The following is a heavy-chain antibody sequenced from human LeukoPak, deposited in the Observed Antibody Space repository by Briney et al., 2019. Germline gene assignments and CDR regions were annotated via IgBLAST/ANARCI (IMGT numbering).Heavy chain of an antibody. J-gene: IGHJ5*02. V-gene: IGHV7-4-1*02. CDR2: INANTGNP. Sequence: VASVRVSCKASGYTFTSYAMNWVRQASGQGLEWMGWINANTGNPTYALAFTGRFVFSLDTSVSTAYLQISSLKAEDTAVYYCARISYDSSGYGWFDPWGQGTLVTVSS. CDR1: GYTFTSYA. D-gene: IGHD3-22*01. CDR3: ARISYDSSGYGWFDP.